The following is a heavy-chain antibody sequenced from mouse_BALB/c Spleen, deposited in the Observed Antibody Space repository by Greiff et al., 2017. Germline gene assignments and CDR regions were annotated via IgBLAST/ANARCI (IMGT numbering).Heavy chain of an antibody. CDR1: GFTFSSYA. Sequence: EVQRVESGGGLVKPGGSLKLSCAASGFTFSSYAMSWVRQTPEKRLEWVATISSGGSYTYYPDSVKGRFTISRDNAKNTLYLQMSSLRSEDTAMYYCARLTGDWYFDVWGAGTTVTVSS. CDR3: ARLTGDWYFDV. V-gene: IGHV5-9-3*01. J-gene: IGHJ1*01. D-gene: IGHD4-1*01. CDR2: ISSGGSYT.